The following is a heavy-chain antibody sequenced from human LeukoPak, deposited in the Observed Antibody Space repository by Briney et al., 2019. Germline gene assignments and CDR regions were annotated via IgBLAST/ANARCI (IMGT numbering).Heavy chain of an antibody. Sequence: GGSLRLSCAAYGFTFSSYAMHWVRQAPGKGLEWVAVISYDGSNKYYADSVKGRFTTSRDNSKNTLYLQMNSLRAEDTAVYYCARGGYYGSGSYYNNYWGQGTLVTVSS. D-gene: IGHD3-10*01. J-gene: IGHJ4*02. CDR1: GFTFSSYA. CDR2: ISYDGSNK. V-gene: IGHV3-30-3*01. CDR3: ARGGYYGSGSYYNNY.